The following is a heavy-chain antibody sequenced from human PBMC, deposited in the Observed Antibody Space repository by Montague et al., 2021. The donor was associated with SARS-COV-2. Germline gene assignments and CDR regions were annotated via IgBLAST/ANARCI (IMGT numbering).Heavy chain of an antibody. J-gene: IGHJ6*02. Sequence: SETLSLTCAVSGGSISSTDYYWGWIRQPPGKGLEGIGTIYDSGSTYYTPSLKSRVTISVDTSKNQFSLKLTSLTAADTAVYYCARSSGYNYAISYYGMDVWGQGTTVTVSS. V-gene: IGHV4-39*01. D-gene: IGHD5-18*01. CDR2: IYDSGST. CDR3: ARSSGYNYAISYYGMDV. CDR1: GGSISSTDYY.